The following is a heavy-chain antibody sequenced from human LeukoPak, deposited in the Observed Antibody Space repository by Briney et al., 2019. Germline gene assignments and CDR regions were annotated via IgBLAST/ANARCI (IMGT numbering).Heavy chain of an antibody. CDR2: ISSSSSYI. D-gene: IGHD2-15*01. CDR1: GFTFSSYS. CDR3: ARVKISVGVADY. Sequence: GGSLRLSCAASGFTFSSYSMNWVRQAPGKGLEWVSSISSSSSYIYYADSVKDRFTISRDNAKNSLYLQMNSLRAEDTAVYYCARVKISVGVADYWGLGTLVTVSS. J-gene: IGHJ4*02. V-gene: IGHV3-21*01.